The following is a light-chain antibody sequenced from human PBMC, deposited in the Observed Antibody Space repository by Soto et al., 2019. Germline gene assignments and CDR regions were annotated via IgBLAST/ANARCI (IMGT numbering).Light chain of an antibody. J-gene: IGKJ3*01. V-gene: IGKV3-20*01. CDR2: GAS. CDR3: QQYGSSPRIT. Sequence: EIVLTQSPGTLSLSPGERATLSCRASQSVSSSYLAWYQQKPGQAPRLLIYGASSSATGIPDRFSGSGSGTDFTLPISRLEPEDFAVYYCQQYGSSPRITFGPGTKVDIK. CDR1: QSVSSSY.